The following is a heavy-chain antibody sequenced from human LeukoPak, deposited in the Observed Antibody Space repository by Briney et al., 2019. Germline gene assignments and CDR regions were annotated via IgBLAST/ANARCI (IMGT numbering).Heavy chain of an antibody. CDR2: MSGSGGST. Sequence: GGSLRLSFAASGFPFSSYAMSWVRPAPGKGLAWVSDMSGSGGSTYYADSVKGRFTISRDNSKNTLYLQMNSLRATDTAVYYCAKGGGQLWLFYYWGQGTLVTVSS. D-gene: IGHD5-18*01. CDR3: AKGGGQLWLFYY. V-gene: IGHV3-23*01. CDR1: GFPFSSYA. J-gene: IGHJ4*02.